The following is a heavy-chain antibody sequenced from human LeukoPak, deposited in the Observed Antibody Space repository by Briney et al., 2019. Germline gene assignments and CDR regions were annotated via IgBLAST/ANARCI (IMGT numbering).Heavy chain of an antibody. J-gene: IGHJ4*02. V-gene: IGHV4-59*08. CDR1: GGSISSYY. CDR3: AHSFGDSFDY. CDR2: IYYSVST. D-gene: IGHD2-21*02. Sequence: SETLSLTCTVSGGSISSYYWSWIRQPPGKGLEWIGYIYYSVSTNYNPSLKSRVTISVDTSKNQFSLKLSSVTAADTAVYYCAHSFGDSFDYWGQGTLVTVSS.